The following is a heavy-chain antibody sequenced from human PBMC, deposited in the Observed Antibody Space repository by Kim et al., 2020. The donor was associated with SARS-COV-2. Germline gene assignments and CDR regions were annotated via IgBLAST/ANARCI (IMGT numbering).Heavy chain of an antibody. D-gene: IGHD6-19*01. Sequence: SETLSLTCTVSGGSISSYYWSWIRQPPGKGLEWIGYIYYSGSTNYNPSLKSRVTISVDKSKNQFSLKLSSVTAADTAVYYCARVAVAGTYWFDPWGQGTLVTVSS. J-gene: IGHJ5*02. CDR2: IYYSGST. CDR1: GGSISSYY. V-gene: IGHV4-59*08. CDR3: ARVAVAGTYWFDP.